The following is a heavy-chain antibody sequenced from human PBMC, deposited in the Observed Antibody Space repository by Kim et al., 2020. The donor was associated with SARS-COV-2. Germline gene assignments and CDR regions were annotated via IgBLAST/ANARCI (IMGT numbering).Heavy chain of an antibody. CDR2: ISSSGSYI. CDR3: ARVLTSCWSYFYY. D-gene: IGHD2-2*01. J-gene: IGHJ4*02. CDR1: GFTFSSYS. Sequence: GGSLRLSCAASGFTFSSYSMNWVRQAPGKGLEWISSISSSGSYIYYADSMKGRFTISRDNARASLYLQMNSLRAEDTAVYYCARVLTSCWSYFYYCGQGT. V-gene: IGHV3-21*01.